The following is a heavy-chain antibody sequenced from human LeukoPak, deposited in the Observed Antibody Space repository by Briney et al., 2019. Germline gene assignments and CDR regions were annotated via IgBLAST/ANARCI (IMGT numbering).Heavy chain of an antibody. CDR3: AKDSAEKWLALQRAFDI. CDR1: GFTFSSYA. CDR2: ISGSGGST. V-gene: IGHV3-23*01. Sequence: PGGSLRLSCAASGFTFSSYAMSWVRQAPGKGLEGVSAISGSGGSTYYADSVKGRFTISGNNSKNTLYLQMNSLRAEDMAVYYCAKDSAEKWLALQRAFDIWGQGTMVTVSS. D-gene: IGHD6-19*01. J-gene: IGHJ3*02.